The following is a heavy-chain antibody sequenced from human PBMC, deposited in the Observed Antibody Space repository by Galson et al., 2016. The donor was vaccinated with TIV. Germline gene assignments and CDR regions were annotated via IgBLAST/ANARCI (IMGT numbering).Heavy chain of an antibody. D-gene: IGHD5-18*01. V-gene: IGHV3-9*01. CDR3: ARDRSGYTYGYESAYFDL. CDR2: ISSNSVSR. CDR1: GFTFEDYG. J-gene: IGHJ2*01. Sequence: SLRLSCAASGFTFEDYGMQWVRQTPGKGLEWVSGISSNSVSRGYADSVKGRFTIFRDNAKKSLYVQMNSLRVEDTALYYCARDRSGYTYGYESAYFDLWSRCTLVVVSS.